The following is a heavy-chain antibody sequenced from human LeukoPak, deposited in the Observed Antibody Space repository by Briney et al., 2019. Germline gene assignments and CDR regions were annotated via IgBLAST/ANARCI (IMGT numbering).Heavy chain of an antibody. Sequence: GGSLRLSCAASGFTFSSYEMNWVRQAPGKGLEWVSSISSSSSYIYYADSVKGRFTISRDNAKNSLYLQMNSLRAEDTAVYYCARDSSSWVDYWGQGSLVTVSS. CDR2: ISSSSSYI. CDR3: ARDSSSWVDY. D-gene: IGHD6-13*01. CDR1: GFTFSSYE. V-gene: IGHV3-21*01. J-gene: IGHJ4*02.